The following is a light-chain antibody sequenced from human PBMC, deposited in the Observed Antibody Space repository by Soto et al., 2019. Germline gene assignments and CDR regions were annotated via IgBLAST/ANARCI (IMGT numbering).Light chain of an antibody. CDR1: QDISNY. V-gene: IGKV1-27*01. CDR2: AAS. Sequence: DIQMTQSPSSLSATEGDRVTITCRASQDISNYLAWHQQKPGKVPKLLIYAASTLQPGVPSRFSGSGSGTDFTLTISSLQPEDVATYYCQKYNGAPPETFGPGTKVDI. J-gene: IGKJ3*01. CDR3: QKYNGAPPET.